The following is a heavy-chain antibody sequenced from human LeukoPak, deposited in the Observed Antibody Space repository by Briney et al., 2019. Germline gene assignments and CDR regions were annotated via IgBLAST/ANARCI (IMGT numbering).Heavy chain of an antibody. J-gene: IGHJ5*02. CDR3: ARVRGSSASWFDP. D-gene: IGHD1-26*01. Sequence: SETLSLTCTVSGGSISSYYWSWIRQPPGKGLEWIGYIYYSGSTNYNPSLKSRVTISVDTSKNQFSLKLSSVIAADTAVYYCARVRGSSASWFDPWCQGTLVTVSS. CDR1: GGSISSYY. V-gene: IGHV4-59*01. CDR2: IYYSGST.